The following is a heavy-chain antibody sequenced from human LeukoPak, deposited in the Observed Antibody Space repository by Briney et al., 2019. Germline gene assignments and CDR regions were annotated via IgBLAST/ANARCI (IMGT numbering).Heavy chain of an antibody. CDR1: GFTFSSYA. J-gene: IGHJ5*02. CDR3: AKRLTGWQQLVAGGWFDP. CDR2: ISGSGGST. Sequence: GSLRLSCAASGFTFSSYAMSWVRQAPGKGLEWVSAISGSGGSTYYADSVKGRFTISRDNSKNTLYLQMNSLRAEDTAVYYCAKRLTGWQQLVAGGWFDPWGQGTLVTVSS. V-gene: IGHV3-23*01. D-gene: IGHD6-13*01.